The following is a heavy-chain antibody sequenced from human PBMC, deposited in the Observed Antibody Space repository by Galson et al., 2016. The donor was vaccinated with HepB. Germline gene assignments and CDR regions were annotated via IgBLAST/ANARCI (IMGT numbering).Heavy chain of an antibody. D-gene: IGHD3-10*01. V-gene: IGHV3-9*01. CDR3: AKPLTLLRGVLAS. CDR2: ISWNSGNI. CDR1: GFAFDDYA. J-gene: IGHJ5*02. Sequence: SLRLSCAASGFAFDDYAMHWVRQAPGKGQEWVSGISWNSGNIGYVDSVKGRFTISRDNAKKSLFLQMNSLRPEDTALYYCAKPLTLLRGVLASWGQGTLVTVSS.